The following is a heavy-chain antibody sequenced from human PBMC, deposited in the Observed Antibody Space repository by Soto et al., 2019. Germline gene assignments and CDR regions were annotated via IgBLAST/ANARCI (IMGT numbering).Heavy chain of an antibody. D-gene: IGHD6-13*01. Sequence: SETLSLTCAVYGGSFSGYYWSWIRQPPGKGLEWIGEINHSGSTNYNPSLKSRVTISVDTSKNQFSLKLSSVTAADPAVYYCAKPSLAAGTPTAAPWGQGTLVPVSS. CDR2: INHSGST. V-gene: IGHV4-34*01. CDR1: GGSFSGYY. CDR3: AKPSLAAGTPTAAP. J-gene: IGHJ5*02.